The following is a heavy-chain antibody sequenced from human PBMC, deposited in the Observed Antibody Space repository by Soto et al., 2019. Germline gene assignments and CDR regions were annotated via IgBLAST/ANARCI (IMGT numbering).Heavy chain of an antibody. CDR3: ATANWSHHYFDP. Sequence: SETLSLTCSVSGGTINSGDYYWSWLRQPPGKGLEWIGEINHSGSPNYNPSLKSRVTISVDTSKNQFSLKMTSVTAADTAVYYCATANWSHHYFDPWGQGTLVTVSS. CDR2: INHSGSP. D-gene: IGHD1-1*01. V-gene: IGHV4-34*01. CDR1: GGTINSGDYY. J-gene: IGHJ5*02.